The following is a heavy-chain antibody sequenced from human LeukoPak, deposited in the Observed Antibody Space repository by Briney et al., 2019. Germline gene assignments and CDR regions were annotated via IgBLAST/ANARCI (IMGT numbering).Heavy chain of an antibody. Sequence: PGGSLRLSCAASGFPFSSYAMSWVRQAPGKGLEWVSAISGSGGSTFYADSVKGRFTISRDNSKNTLYLQMNSLRAEDTAVYYCAKVRRDGYNPRTMDVWGQGTTVTVSS. V-gene: IGHV3-23*01. D-gene: IGHD5-24*01. CDR1: GFPFSSYA. CDR3: AKVRRDGYNPRTMDV. CDR2: ISGSGGST. J-gene: IGHJ6*02.